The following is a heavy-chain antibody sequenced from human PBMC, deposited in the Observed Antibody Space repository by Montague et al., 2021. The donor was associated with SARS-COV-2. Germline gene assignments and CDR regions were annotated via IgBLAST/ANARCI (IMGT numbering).Heavy chain of an antibody. V-gene: IGHV4-39*01. Sequence: SETLSLTCSVSGGSISSTSYYWGWLRQPPGKGLEWIGSIYYSGSTYYNPSLRSRVTISVNTSKNQFFLKLSSVTAADTAVYYCASRIVVVTAPNYYGMDVWGQGTTVTVSS. CDR3: ASRIVVVTAPNYYGMDV. J-gene: IGHJ6*02. CDR2: IYYSGST. CDR1: GGSISSTSYY. D-gene: IGHD2-21*02.